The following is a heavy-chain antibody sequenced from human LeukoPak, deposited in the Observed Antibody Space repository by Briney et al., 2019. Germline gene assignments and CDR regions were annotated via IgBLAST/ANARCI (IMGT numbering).Heavy chain of an antibody. CDR3: ARNAGSYSSSHY. J-gene: IGHJ4*02. CDR2: ISAYNGET. D-gene: IGHD6-19*01. V-gene: IGHV1-18*01. Sequence: ASVKVSCKASGYTFTTYGIGWVRQAPGQGLEWMGWISAYNGETHYAQKLQGRVTMTTDTSTNTAYMELRSLTSDDTAVYYCARNAGSYSSSHYWGQGTLVTVSS. CDR1: GYTFTTYG.